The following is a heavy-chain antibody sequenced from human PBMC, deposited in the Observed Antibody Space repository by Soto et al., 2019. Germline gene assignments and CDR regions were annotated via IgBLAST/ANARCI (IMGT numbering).Heavy chain of an antibody. CDR2: VYYSGST. Sequence: SETLSLTCTISGDSISISSYYWGWVRQPPGKGLEWIGSVYYSGSTYYNPSLESRVTISVDKSKNQFSLKLMSLSAADTAVYYCGRLEGLATISYYFDYWGQGALVTVSS. V-gene: IGHV4-39*01. CDR3: GRLEGLATISYYFDY. CDR1: GDSISISSYY. D-gene: IGHD3-9*01. J-gene: IGHJ4*02.